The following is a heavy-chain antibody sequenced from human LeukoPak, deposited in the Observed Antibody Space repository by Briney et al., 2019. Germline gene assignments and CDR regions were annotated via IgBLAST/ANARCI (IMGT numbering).Heavy chain of an antibody. CDR2: INHSGST. CDR3: ARRNYGDYDHYFDY. Sequence: SETLSLTCAVYGGSFSGYYWSWIRQPPGKGLEWIGEINHSGSTNYNPSLKSRVTISVDTSRNQFSLKMTSVTAADTAVYFCARRNYGDYDHYFDYWGQGTLVTVSS. D-gene: IGHD4-17*01. CDR1: GGSFSGYY. J-gene: IGHJ4*02. V-gene: IGHV4-34*01.